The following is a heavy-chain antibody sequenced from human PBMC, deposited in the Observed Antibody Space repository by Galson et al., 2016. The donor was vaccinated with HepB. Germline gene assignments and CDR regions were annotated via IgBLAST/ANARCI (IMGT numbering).Heavy chain of an antibody. D-gene: IGHD2-2*01. J-gene: IGHJ4*02. CDR3: VAMDCSSTSCSLDS. CDR2: LDPEKGNT. V-gene: IGHV1-24*01. CDR1: GFVLTELT. Sequence: SVKVSCKVSGFVLTELTMHWVRQAPGEGLEWMGGLDPEKGNTIYAQKFQDRITMTEDTSADTAYMDLRSLRSDDTALYDCVAMDCSSTSCSLDSWGQGTLVTVSS.